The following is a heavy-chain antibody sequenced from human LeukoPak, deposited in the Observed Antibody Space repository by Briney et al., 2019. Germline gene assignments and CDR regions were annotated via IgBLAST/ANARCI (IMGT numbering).Heavy chain of an antibody. CDR3: ARGDSSGCFDY. V-gene: IGHV3-48*04. D-gene: IGHD3-22*01. J-gene: IGHJ4*02. CDR1: GFTFRSYS. CDR2: ISSSSTTI. Sequence: GGSLRLSCAASGFTFRSYSMNWVRQAPGKGLEWVSHISSSSTTIYYADSVKGRFTISRDNAKNSLYLQMNSLRAEDTAVYYCARGDSSGCFDYWGQGTLVTVSS.